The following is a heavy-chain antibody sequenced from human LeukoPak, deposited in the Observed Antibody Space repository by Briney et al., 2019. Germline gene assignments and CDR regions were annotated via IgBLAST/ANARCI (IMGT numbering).Heavy chain of an antibody. J-gene: IGHJ6*02. CDR1: GGSFSGYY. D-gene: IGHD3-3*01. Sequence: SETLSLTCAVYGGSFSGYYWSWIRQPPGKGLEWIGETNHSGSTNYNPSLKSRVAISVDTSKNQFSLKLSSVTAADTAVYYCARAPLYDFWSGYTHYYYGMDVWGQGTTVTVSS. CDR2: TNHSGST. V-gene: IGHV4-34*01. CDR3: ARAPLYDFWSGYTHYYYGMDV.